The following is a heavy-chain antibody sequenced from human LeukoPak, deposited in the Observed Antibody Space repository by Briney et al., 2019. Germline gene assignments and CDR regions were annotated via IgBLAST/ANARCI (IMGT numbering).Heavy chain of an antibody. CDR3: ARGHGDYHGNHCFDY. CDR2: IYYSGST. CDR1: GGSISSYY. Sequence: SSETLSLTCTVSGGSISSYYWSWIRQPPGKGLEWIGYIYYSGSTNYNPSLKSRVTISVDTSKNQFSLKLSSVTAADTAVYYCARGHGDYHGNHCFDYWGQGTLVTVSS. D-gene: IGHD4-17*01. V-gene: IGHV4-59*01. J-gene: IGHJ4*02.